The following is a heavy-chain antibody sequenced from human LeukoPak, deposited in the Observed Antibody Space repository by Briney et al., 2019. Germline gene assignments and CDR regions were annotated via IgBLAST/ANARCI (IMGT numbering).Heavy chain of an antibody. CDR3: AGATWGSGYFDY. D-gene: IGHD7-27*01. V-gene: IGHV4-4*07. Sequence: SEALSLTCTVSGASISNYYWSWIRQPAGKGLEWIGCLYTSGSINFNPSLKSRITMSVDTSKNQFSLRLSSVTAADTAVYYCAGATWGSGYFDYWGQGTLVTVSS. CDR2: LYTSGSI. J-gene: IGHJ4*02. CDR1: GASISNYY.